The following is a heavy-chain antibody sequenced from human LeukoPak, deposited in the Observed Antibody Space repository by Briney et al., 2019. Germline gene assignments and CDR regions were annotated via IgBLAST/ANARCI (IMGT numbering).Heavy chain of an antibody. V-gene: IGHV3-9*01. J-gene: IGHJ3*02. Sequence: GGSLRLSCAASGFTFDDYGMHWVRQAPGKGLEWVSGISWNSGSIGYADSVKGRFTISRDNVKNTVHLQMVSLRADDTAVYYCAREISRETFDIWGQGTAVIVSS. CDR3: AREISRETFDI. D-gene: IGHD1-26*01. CDR2: ISWNSGSI. CDR1: GFTFDDYG.